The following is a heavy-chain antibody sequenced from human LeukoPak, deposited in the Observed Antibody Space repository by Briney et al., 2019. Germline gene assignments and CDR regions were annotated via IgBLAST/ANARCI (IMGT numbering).Heavy chain of an antibody. Sequence: GGSLRLSCAASGFTFSSYSMNWVRQAPGKGLEWVSSISSSSYIYHADSVKGRFTISRDNAKNSLYLQMNSLRAEDTAVYYCARIAVPAAISEYYYYAMDVWGQGTTVTVSS. CDR3: ARIAVPAAISEYYYYAMDV. V-gene: IGHV3-21*01. J-gene: IGHJ6*02. D-gene: IGHD2-2*02. CDR2: ISSSSYI. CDR1: GFTFSSYS.